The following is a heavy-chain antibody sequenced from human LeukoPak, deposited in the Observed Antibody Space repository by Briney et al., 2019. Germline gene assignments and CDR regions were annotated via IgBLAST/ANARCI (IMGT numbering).Heavy chain of an antibody. Sequence: SETLSLTCALYGGSSSGYYWSWVRHPPGKGLEWIGEINHSGGTNYNPSLKSRVTISVDTSKNQLSLKLSCVTAADTAGYYFAVHRIEILPTSQFDYWGQGTLVTVSS. CDR3: AVHRIEILPTSQFDY. V-gene: IGHV4-34*01. CDR1: GGSSSGYY. CDR2: INHSGGT. J-gene: IGHJ4*02. D-gene: IGHD5-12*01.